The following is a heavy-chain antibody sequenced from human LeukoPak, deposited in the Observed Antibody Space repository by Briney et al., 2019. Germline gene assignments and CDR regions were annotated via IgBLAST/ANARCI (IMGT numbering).Heavy chain of an antibody. D-gene: IGHD5-18*01. CDR1: GYTFTSYD. V-gene: IGHV1-69*13. Sequence: GSSVKVSCKASGYTFTSYDINWVRQAPGQGLEWMGGIIPIFGTANYAQKFQGRVTITADESTSTAYMELSSLRSEDTAVYYCARVVGSYGYAFDYWGQGTLVTVSS. CDR2: IIPIFGTA. CDR3: ARVVGSYGYAFDY. J-gene: IGHJ4*02.